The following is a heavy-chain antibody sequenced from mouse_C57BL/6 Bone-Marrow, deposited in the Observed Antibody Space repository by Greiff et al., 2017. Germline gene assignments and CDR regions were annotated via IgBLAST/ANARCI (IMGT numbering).Heavy chain of an antibody. Sequence: EVKVVESGGGLVKPGGSLKLSCAASGFTFSSYAMSWVRQTPEKRLEWVATISDGGSYTYYPDNVKGRFTISRDNAKNNLYLQMSHLKSEDTAMYYCARGGGYDYWGQGTTLTVSS. CDR3: ARGGGYDY. D-gene: IGHD2-2*01. CDR2: ISDGGSYT. CDR1: GFTFSSYA. J-gene: IGHJ2*01. V-gene: IGHV5-4*03.